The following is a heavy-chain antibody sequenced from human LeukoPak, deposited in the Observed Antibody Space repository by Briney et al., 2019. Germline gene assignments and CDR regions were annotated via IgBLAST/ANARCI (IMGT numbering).Heavy chain of an antibody. J-gene: IGHJ4*02. D-gene: IGHD6-19*01. CDR2: ISGSSGYT. V-gene: IGHV3-23*01. CDR3: AKRISGWYFTDY. CDR1: GFSFSSYA. Sequence: GGSLWLSCAASGFSFSSYAMSWVRQAPGKGLEWVSAISGSSGYTYYADSVKGRFTISRDNSKNTLYLQMNSLTAEDTAVYYCAKRISGWYFTDYWGQGTLVSVSS.